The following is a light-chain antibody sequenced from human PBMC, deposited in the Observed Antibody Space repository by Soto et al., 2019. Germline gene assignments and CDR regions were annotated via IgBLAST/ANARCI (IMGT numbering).Light chain of an antibody. Sequence: QSVLTQPRSVSGSPGQSVTISCTGTSRDLGGYNYVSWYQLHPGKAPKLIIYDVSKRPSGAPDRFSGSKSGNTASLTITGLQAEDEAEYYCCSYASRYTFGFGPGTKVTVL. CDR1: SRDLGGYNY. J-gene: IGLJ1*01. CDR2: DVS. CDR3: CSYASRYTFG. V-gene: IGLV2-11*01.